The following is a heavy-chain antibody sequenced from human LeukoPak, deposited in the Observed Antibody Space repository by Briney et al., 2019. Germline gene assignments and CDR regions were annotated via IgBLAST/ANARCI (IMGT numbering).Heavy chain of an antibody. Sequence: GGSLRLSCAASGFTFSSYGLHWVRQAPGKGLEWVSVIRYDGSNKYYADSVKGRFTISRDNSKNILYLQMNSLRAEDTAVYYCARVRGDDKDSSGLYLDYWGQGTLVTVSS. CDR3: ARVRGDDKDSSGLYLDY. V-gene: IGHV3-33*01. D-gene: IGHD6-19*01. J-gene: IGHJ4*02. CDR1: GFTFSSYG. CDR2: IRYDGSNK.